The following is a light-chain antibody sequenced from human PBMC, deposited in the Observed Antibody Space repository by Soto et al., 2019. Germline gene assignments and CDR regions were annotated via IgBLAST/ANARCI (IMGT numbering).Light chain of an antibody. J-gene: IGKJ4*01. CDR3: QQRSNWPPGFT. CDR2: DAS. V-gene: IGKV3-11*01. CDR1: QSVSSY. Sequence: EIMLTQSPATLSLSPGERATLSCRASQSVSSYLAWYQQKPGQAPRLLIYDASNRATGIPARFSGSGSGTDFTLTISSLEPEDFAVYYCQQRSNWPPGFTFGGGTKVEIK.